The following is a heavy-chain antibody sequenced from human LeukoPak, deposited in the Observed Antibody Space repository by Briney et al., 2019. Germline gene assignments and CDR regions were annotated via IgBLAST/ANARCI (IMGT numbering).Heavy chain of an antibody. D-gene: IGHD6-13*01. V-gene: IGHV3-74*01. J-gene: IGHJ5*02. CDR3: ARGYYSSSWYSGWFDP. CDR2: INSDGSST. CDR1: GFTFSSYW. Sequence: PGGSLRRSCAASGFTFSSYWRHWVRKAPGQGLVWVSRINSDGSSTSYADSVKGRFTISRYNAKNTLYLQMNSLRAEDTAVYYCARGYYSSSWYSGWFDPWGQGTLVTVSS.